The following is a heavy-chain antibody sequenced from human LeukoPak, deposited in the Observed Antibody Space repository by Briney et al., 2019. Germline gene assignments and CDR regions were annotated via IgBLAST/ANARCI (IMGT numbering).Heavy chain of an antibody. V-gene: IGHV3-11*01. Sequence: GGSLRLSCAASGFTFSDYYMSWIRQAPGKGLEWLSYISSSGRTIYYADSVKGRFTISRDNAKNSLYLQMNSPRVEDTAVYYCARHYFHGSGHGGYWGQGTLVTVSS. J-gene: IGHJ4*02. CDR3: ARHYFHGSGHGGY. CDR1: GFTFSDYY. D-gene: IGHD2-15*01. CDR2: ISSSGRTI.